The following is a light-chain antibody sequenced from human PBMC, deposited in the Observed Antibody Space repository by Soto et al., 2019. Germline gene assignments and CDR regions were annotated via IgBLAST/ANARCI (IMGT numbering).Light chain of an antibody. CDR3: FSYTSSSTRV. CDR1: SSDVGVYNY. J-gene: IGLJ2*01. Sequence: QSALTQPASVSGSPGRSITISCTGTSSDVGVYNYVSWYQQHPGKAPKLMIYEVSNRPSGVSNRFSGSKSGNTASLTISGLQAEDEADYYCFSYTSSSTRVFGGGTKLTVL. CDR2: EVS. V-gene: IGLV2-14*01.